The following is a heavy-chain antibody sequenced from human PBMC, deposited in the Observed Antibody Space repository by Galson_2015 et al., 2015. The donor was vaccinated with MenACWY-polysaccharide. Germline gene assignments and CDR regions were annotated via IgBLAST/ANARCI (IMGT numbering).Heavy chain of an antibody. D-gene: IGHD4-17*01. J-gene: IGHJ4*02. V-gene: IGHV1-18*01. Sequence: SVKVSCKASGYTFTSYGISWVRQAPGQGLEWMGWISVYNGNTKYAQNLLGRVTMTTDTSTSTAYMELRSLRSDDTAVYYCARDFLSTVTTRPGYWGQGTLVTVSS. CDR3: ARDFLSTVTTRPGY. CDR2: ISVYNGNT. CDR1: GYTFTSYG.